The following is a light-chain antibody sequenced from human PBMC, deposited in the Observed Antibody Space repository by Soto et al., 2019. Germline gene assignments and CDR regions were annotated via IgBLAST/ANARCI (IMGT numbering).Light chain of an antibody. CDR1: QTVSSN. Sequence: IVVTKYEVNISVARGAGADFTCRARQTVSSNLAWYQQKPGQAPRLLIYGASNRATGNPDRFSGIGSGTDCSLTISRLEPEDFAAYYCQQYDNSPLTFSGGTKVDIK. V-gene: IGKV3-20*01. CDR3: QQYDNSPLT. CDR2: GAS. J-gene: IGKJ4*01.